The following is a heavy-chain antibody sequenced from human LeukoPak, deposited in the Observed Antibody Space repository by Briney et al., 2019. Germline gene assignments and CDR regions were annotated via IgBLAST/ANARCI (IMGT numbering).Heavy chain of an antibody. D-gene: IGHD1-26*01. CDR3: ARLRVSGSYLYYFDY. CDR1: TGSISSYH. Sequence: SESLSLTCTVSTGSISSYHWSWVRQPPGKGLEWIGYILTSGTTNYNPSFKSRLTISVDPSKNQFTLKLSSVTAADTAVYYCARLRVSGSYLYYFDYWGQGTLSPSP. V-gene: IGHV4-4*09. J-gene: IGHJ4*02. CDR2: ILTSGTT.